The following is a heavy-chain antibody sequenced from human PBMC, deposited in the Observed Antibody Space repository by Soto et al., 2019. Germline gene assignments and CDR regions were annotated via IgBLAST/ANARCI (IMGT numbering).Heavy chain of an antibody. D-gene: IGHD3-22*01. J-gene: IGHJ4*02. CDR2: IYSGGST. V-gene: IGHV3-53*01. Sequence: GGSLRLSCAASWFTVSSNYMSWVRQAPGKGLEWVSVIYSGGSTYYADSVKGRFTISRDNSKNTLYLQMNSLRAEDTAVYYCAIGKPWYYDSSGYYYSWGQGTLVTVSS. CDR3: AIGKPWYYDSSGYYYS. CDR1: WFTVSSNY.